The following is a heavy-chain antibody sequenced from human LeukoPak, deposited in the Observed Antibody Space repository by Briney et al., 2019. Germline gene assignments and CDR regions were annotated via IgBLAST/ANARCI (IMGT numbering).Heavy chain of an antibody. D-gene: IGHD3-3*01. V-gene: IGHV1-2*02. Sequence: ASVKVSCKASGYTFTGYYMHWVRQAPGQGLEWMGCINPNSGGTNYAQKFQGRVTMTRDTSISTAYMELSRLRSDDTAVYYCARDPGNDFWSGYDYWGQGTLVTVSS. CDR1: GYTFTGYY. CDR2: INPNSGGT. CDR3: ARDPGNDFWSGYDY. J-gene: IGHJ4*02.